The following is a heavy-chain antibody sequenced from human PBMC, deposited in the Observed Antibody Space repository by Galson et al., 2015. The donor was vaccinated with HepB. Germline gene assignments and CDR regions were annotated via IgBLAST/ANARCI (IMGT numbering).Heavy chain of an antibody. CDR2: IIPILGIT. J-gene: IGHJ3*02. CDR1: GFTFSSYA. D-gene: IGHD6-13*01. CDR3: ASLDSSSPFDAFDI. V-gene: IGHV1-69*04. Sequence: SVKVSCKASGFTFSSYAISWVRQAPGQGLEWMGRIIPILGITNYAQKFQGRVTITADKSTSTTYMELSSLRSEDTAVYYCASLDSSSPFDAFDIWGQGTMVTVSS.